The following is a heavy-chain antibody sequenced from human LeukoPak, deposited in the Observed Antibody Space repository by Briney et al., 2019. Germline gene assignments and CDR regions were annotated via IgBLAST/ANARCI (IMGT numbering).Heavy chain of an antibody. Sequence: SETLSLTCTVSGGSISSSSYYWGWIRQPPGKGLEWIGSIYYSGSTYYNPSLKSRVTISVDTSKNQFSLKLSSVTAADTAVYYCARVHEYIVVVTADTAPRAFDIWGQGTMVTVSS. CDR2: IYYSGST. CDR3: ARVHEYIVVVTADTAPRAFDI. J-gene: IGHJ3*02. D-gene: IGHD2-21*02. V-gene: IGHV4-39*07. CDR1: GGSISSSSYY.